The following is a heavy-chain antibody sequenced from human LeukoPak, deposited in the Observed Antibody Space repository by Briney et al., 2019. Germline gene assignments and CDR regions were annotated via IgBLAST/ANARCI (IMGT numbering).Heavy chain of an antibody. CDR3: ARHDYGDYGYYGMDV. V-gene: IGHV4-61*01. CDR2: IYYSGST. Sequence: SETLSLTCTVSGGSVSSGSYYWSWIRQPPGKGLEWIGYIYYSGSTNYNPSLKSRVTISVDTSKNQFSLKLSSVTAADTAVYYCARHDYGDYGYYGMDVWGQGTTVTVSS. D-gene: IGHD4-17*01. J-gene: IGHJ6*02. CDR1: GGSVSSGSYY.